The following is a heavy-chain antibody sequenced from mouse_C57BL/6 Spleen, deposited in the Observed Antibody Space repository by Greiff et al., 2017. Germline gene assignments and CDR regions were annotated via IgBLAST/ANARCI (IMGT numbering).Heavy chain of an antibody. V-gene: IGHV1-82*01. D-gene: IGHD2-3*01. CDR2: IYPGDGDT. Sequence: QVQLQQSGPELVKPGASVKISCKASGYAFSSSWMNWVKQRPGKGLEWIGRIYPGDGDTNYNGKFKGKATLTADKSSSTAYMQLSSLTSEDSAVYFCARGGGWGYAMDYWGQGTSVTVSS. J-gene: IGHJ4*01. CDR1: GYAFSSSW. CDR3: ARGGGWGYAMDY.